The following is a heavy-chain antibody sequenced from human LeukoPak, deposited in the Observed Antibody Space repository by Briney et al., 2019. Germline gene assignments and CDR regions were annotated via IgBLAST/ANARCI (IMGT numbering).Heavy chain of an antibody. V-gene: IGHV1-2*06. J-gene: IGHJ4*02. CDR1: GYTFTGYY. D-gene: IGHD4-23*01. CDR3: ATNSRTDFDY. Sequence: GASVKVSCKASGYTFTGYYMHWVRQAPGQGLEWMGRINPNSGGTNYAQKFQGRVTVTRDTSITTAYMELSSLTSDDTAVYYCATNSRTDFDYWGQGTLVTVSS. CDR2: INPNSGGT.